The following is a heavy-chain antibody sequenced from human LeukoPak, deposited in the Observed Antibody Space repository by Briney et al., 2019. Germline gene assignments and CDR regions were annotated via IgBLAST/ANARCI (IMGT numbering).Heavy chain of an antibody. Sequence: GAPVKFSCKAFEGTFSSYATTWVRKAPGKGLEWRGGIIPIFGTADYAQKFQGRVTINADKSTSTAYMELSSLRAEDTAVYYCAREVKRIAVAGTGWFDPWGQGTLVTVSS. V-gene: IGHV1-69*06. D-gene: IGHD6-19*01. CDR1: EGTFSSYA. CDR3: AREVKRIAVAGTGWFDP. J-gene: IGHJ5*02. CDR2: IIPIFGTA.